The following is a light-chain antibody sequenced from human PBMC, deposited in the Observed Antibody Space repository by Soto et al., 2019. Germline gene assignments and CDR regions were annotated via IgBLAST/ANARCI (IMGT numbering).Light chain of an antibody. Sequence: QSALTQPASVSGSPGQSITISCTGTSSDVGGYKYVSWYQQHPGKAPKLIIYEVSNRPSGVSNRFSGSKSGNTASLTISGLQAEDETDYYCNSFTSSSTDVFGTGTKGTVL. CDR2: EVS. V-gene: IGLV2-14*01. CDR3: NSFTSSSTDV. J-gene: IGLJ1*01. CDR1: SSDVGGYKY.